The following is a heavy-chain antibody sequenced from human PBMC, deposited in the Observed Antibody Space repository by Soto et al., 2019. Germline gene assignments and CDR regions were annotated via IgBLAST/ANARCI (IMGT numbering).Heavy chain of an antibody. J-gene: IGHJ4*02. Sequence: ASVKVSCKASGYTFTGYYMHWVRQAPGQGLEWMGWINPNSGGTNYAQKFQGWGTMTRDTSISTAYMELSRLRSDDTAVYYCARGAIVGNGSVSYYFDYWGQGTLVTVSS. CDR3: ARGAIVGNGSVSYYFDY. CDR2: INPNSGGT. CDR1: GYTFTGYY. V-gene: IGHV1-2*04. D-gene: IGHD3-10*01.